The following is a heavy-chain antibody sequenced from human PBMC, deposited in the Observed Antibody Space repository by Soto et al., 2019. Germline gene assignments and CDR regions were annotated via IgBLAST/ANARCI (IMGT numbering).Heavy chain of an antibody. CDR2: IHSNSGGT. CDR1: GYTFTGYY. D-gene: IGHD5-18*01. J-gene: IGHJ3*02. CDR3: ARGPPLLDLGIHKDGFDI. V-gene: IGHV1-2*04. Sequence: ASVKVSCKASGYTFTGYYMHWVRQAPGQGLEWMGWIHSNSGGTNYAQKFQGWVTMTRDTSISTAYMELSRLRSDDTAVSYCARGPPLLDLGIHKDGFDIWGQGTMVTVSS.